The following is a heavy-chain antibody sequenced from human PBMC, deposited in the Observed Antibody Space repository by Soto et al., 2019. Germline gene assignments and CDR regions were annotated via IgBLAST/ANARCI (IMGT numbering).Heavy chain of an antibody. CDR3: ARSYSYDSSGYYGAWFDP. CDR2: IYYSGST. V-gene: IGHV4-39*01. CDR1: GGSISSSSYY. Sequence: SETLSLTCTVSGGSISSSSYYWGWIRQPPGKGLEWIGSIYYSGSTYYNPSLKSRVTISVDTSKNQFSLKLSSVTAADTAVYYCARSYSYDSSGYYGAWFDPWGQGTLVTVT. J-gene: IGHJ5*02. D-gene: IGHD3-22*01.